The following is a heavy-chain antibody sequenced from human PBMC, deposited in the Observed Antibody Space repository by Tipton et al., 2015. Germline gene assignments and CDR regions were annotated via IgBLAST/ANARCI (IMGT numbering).Heavy chain of an antibody. V-gene: IGHV4-59*12. Sequence: GLVKPSETLSLTCTVSGDSIRSFYWSWIRQSPGKGLEWIGYIYYSANTNYNPSLKSRVTMSVDTSKNQFSLKMNSVTAADTAVYYCARKIYYCSGGSCYSSPFDYWGQGTLVTVSS. D-gene: IGHD2-15*01. CDR3: ARKIYYCSGGSCYSSPFDY. CDR2: IYYSANT. J-gene: IGHJ4*02. CDR1: GDSIRSFY.